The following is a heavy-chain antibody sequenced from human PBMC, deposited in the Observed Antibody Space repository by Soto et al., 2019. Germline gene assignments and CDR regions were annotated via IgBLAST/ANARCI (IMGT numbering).Heavy chain of an antibody. D-gene: IGHD5-18*01. V-gene: IGHV4-30-4*01. CDR1: GGSVTSDEDY. Sequence: SETLSLTCTVSGGSVTSDEDYWTWIRQSPGKGLEWIGYISNSGSTGYNPFLKTRLSMSVDRSKNQFTLRLTSVTAADTAVYFCATESGSTYGYFDHWGQGTQVTVSS. CDR2: ISNSGST. J-gene: IGHJ4*02. CDR3: ATESGSTYGYFDH.